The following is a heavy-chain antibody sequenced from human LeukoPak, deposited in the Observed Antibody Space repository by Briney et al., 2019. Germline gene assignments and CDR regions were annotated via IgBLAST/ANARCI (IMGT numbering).Heavy chain of an antibody. D-gene: IGHD1-7*01. V-gene: IGHV4-4*07. Sequence: SETLSLTFTVSGGSISSYYWSWIRQPAGMGLEWIGRIYTSGSTNYNPSLKSRVTISVDTSKNQFSLKLSSVTAADTAVYYCARHAYNWNYVDYYYYYMDVWGKGTTVTVSS. CDR1: GGSISSYY. J-gene: IGHJ6*03. CDR2: IYTSGST. CDR3: ARHAYNWNYVDYYYYYMDV.